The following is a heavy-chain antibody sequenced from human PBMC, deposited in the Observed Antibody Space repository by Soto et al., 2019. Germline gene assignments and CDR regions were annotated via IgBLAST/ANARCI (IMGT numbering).Heavy chain of an antibody. Sequence: ASVKVSCKASGYTFTGYYIHSVRQALGQRLEWMGWINPNSGGTNYAQKCQGRVTMTRDTSISAAYAELSRLRSDDTAVYYCARDYDFWSGELYYYSGMDVWGQGTTVTV. J-gene: IGHJ6*02. V-gene: IGHV1-2*02. D-gene: IGHD3-3*01. CDR2: INPNSGGT. CDR3: ARDYDFWSGELYYYSGMDV. CDR1: GYTFTGYY.